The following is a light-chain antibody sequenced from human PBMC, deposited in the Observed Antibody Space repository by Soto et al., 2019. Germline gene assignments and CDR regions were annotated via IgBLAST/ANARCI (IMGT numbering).Light chain of an antibody. CDR1: QSVSRGA. Sequence: EIVLTQSPATLSLSPGERATLSCGASQSVSRGAIAWYQKKPGLATRLLIFDTSTRATGIPDRFSGSGSGTDFTLTISRLEPEDFAVYYCQQYGDSLTFGGGTKVDIK. CDR2: DTS. J-gene: IGKJ4*01. CDR3: QQYGDSLT. V-gene: IGKV3D-20*01.